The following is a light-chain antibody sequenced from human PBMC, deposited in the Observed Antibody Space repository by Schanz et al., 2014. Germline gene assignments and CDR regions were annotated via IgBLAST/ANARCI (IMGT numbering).Light chain of an antibody. Sequence: EIVLTQSPGTLSLSPGERATLSCRASQSVSNSLAWYQQKPGQAPRLLIYGASSRATGIPDRFSGSGSGTDFTLTISRLEPEDFAVYYCQQYGSSPLTFGPGTKVDIK. J-gene: IGKJ3*01. CDR3: QQYGSSPLT. CDR2: GAS. V-gene: IGKV3-20*01. CDR1: QSVSNS.